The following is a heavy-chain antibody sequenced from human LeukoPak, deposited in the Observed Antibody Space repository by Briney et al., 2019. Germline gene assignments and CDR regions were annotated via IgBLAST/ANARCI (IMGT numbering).Heavy chain of an antibody. J-gene: IGHJ4*02. CDR1: RFTFNTYA. Sequence: GGSLRLSCAASRFTFNTYAVNWVRQAPGKGLEWVSAISGNGDITYYADSVRGRFTISRDNSKNTLYLQMNSLRAEDTAVYYCARVKRDCSGGSCYSYDYWGQGTLVTVSS. V-gene: IGHV3-23*01. D-gene: IGHD2-15*01. CDR2: ISGNGDIT. CDR3: ARVKRDCSGGSCYSYDY.